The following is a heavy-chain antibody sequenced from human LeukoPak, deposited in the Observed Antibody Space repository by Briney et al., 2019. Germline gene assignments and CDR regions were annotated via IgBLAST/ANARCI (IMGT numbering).Heavy chain of an antibody. J-gene: IGHJ4*02. Sequence: GGSMRLSCAASGLNFANNAMSWVRQTPGKGLEWVSAISGGGDITYYADSVTGRFTISRDNSKDTLFLQMHSLRPGDTAVYYCVREDTPATANYWGQGTLVTISS. V-gene: IGHV3-23*01. CDR3: VREDTPATANY. CDR1: GLNFANNA. D-gene: IGHD2-21*02. CDR2: ISGGGDIT.